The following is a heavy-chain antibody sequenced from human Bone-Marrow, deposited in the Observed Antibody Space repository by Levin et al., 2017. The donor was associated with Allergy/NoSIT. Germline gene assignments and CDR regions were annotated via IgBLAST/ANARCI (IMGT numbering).Heavy chain of an antibody. CDR2: IGVYNGNT. CDR1: GYTFTTYD. V-gene: IGHV1-18*01. D-gene: IGHD1-26*01. Sequence: GESLKISCKPSGYTFTTYDISWVRQAPGQGLEWLGWIGVYNGNTNYEQKFQGRVTMTTDTSTSTAYMELRSLRSDDTAVYYCARGGGSSPGGMDVWGRGTTVTVSS. J-gene: IGHJ6*02. CDR3: ARGGGSSPGGMDV.